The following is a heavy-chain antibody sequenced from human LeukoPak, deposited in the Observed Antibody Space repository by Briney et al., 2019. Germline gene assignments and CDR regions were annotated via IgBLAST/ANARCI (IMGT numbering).Heavy chain of an antibody. V-gene: IGHV4-59*08. CDR2: IYYSGST. CDR1: GGSISSYY. CDR3: ARHGYSGYDPHPTGMDV. D-gene: IGHD5-12*01. J-gene: IGHJ6*02. Sequence: SETLSLTCTVSGGSISSYYWSWLRQPPGKGLEWIGYIYYSGSTNYNPSLKSRVTISVDTSKNQFSLKLSSVTAADTAVYYCARHGYSGYDPHPTGMDVWGQGTTVTVSS.